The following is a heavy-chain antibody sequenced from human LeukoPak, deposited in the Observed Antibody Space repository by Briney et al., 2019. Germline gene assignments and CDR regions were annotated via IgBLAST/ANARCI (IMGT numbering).Heavy chain of an antibody. Sequence: PGGSLRLSCAASGFTFSSYSMNWVRQAPGKGLEWVSYISSSSSSTIYYADSVKGRFTISRDNAKNSLYLQMNSLRDEDTAVYYCARQKPLAILLFDYWGQGTLVTVSS. CDR1: GFTFSSYS. J-gene: IGHJ4*02. D-gene: IGHD2/OR15-2a*01. CDR2: ISSSSSSTI. V-gene: IGHV3-48*02. CDR3: ARQKPLAILLFDY.